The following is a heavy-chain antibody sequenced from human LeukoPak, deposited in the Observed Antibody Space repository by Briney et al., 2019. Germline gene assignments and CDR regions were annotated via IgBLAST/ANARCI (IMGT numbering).Heavy chain of an antibody. CDR2: IRYDGSKK. V-gene: IGHV3-30*02. J-gene: IGHJ5*02. CDR3: AKDLSYGSNWFDP. Sequence: PGGSLRLSCAASGFTFSSHGMHWVRQAPGKGLEWVALIRYDGSKKNYADSVKGRFTISRDDSKSTLYLQINSLRAEDTAVYYCAKDLSYGSNWFDPWGQGTLVTVSS. CDR1: GFTFSSHG. D-gene: IGHD5-18*01.